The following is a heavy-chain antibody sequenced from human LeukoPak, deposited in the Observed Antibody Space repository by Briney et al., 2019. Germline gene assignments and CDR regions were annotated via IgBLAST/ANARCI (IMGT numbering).Heavy chain of an antibody. CDR3: AKAKPLYSSGWYSAWYYFDY. J-gene: IGHJ4*02. CDR2: ISGSGGST. D-gene: IGHD6-19*01. Sequence: PGGSLRLSCAASGFTFHNYAMTWVRQAPGKGLEWVSIISGSGGSTYYADSVKGRFTISRDNSKNTLYLQMHSLRAEDTAVYYCAKAKPLYSSGWYSAWYYFDYWGQGTLVTVSS. CDR1: GFTFHNYA. V-gene: IGHV3-23*01.